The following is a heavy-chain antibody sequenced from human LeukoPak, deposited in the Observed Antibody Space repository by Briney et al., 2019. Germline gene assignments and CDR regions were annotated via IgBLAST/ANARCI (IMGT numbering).Heavy chain of an antibody. CDR3: ARSRGLLLPEY. CDR2: INSDGGST. CDR1: GFTFSTYW. J-gene: IGHJ4*02. D-gene: IGHD3-3*01. Sequence: AGGSLRLSCAASGFTFSTYWMHWVRQAPGKGLVWVSRINSDGGSTSYADSVKGRFTISRDNAKNTLDLQRNSLRAEDTAVYYCARSRGLLLPEYWGQGTLVTVSS. V-gene: IGHV3-74*01.